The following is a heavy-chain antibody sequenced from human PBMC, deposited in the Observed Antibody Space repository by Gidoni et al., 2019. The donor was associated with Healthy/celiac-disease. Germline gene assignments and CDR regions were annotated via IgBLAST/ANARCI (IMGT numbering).Heavy chain of an antibody. CDR3: ARASGYYYYYGMDV. D-gene: IGHD1-26*01. CDR2: IYSGGST. J-gene: IGHJ6*02. V-gene: IGHV3-53*04. Sequence: EVQLVESGGGLVQPGGSLRLSCAASGFTVSSNYMSWVRQAPGKGLEWVSVIYSGGSTYYADSVKGRFTISRHNSKNTLYLQMNSLRAEDTAVYYCARASGYYYYYGMDVWGQGTTVTVSS. CDR1: GFTVSSNY.